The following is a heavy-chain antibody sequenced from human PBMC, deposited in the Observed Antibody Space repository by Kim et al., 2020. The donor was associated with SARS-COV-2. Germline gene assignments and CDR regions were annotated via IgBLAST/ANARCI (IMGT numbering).Heavy chain of an antibody. CDR1: GYSFTSYW. CDR3: ARHVVRGVITPNWFDP. J-gene: IGHJ5*02. Sequence: GESLKISCKGSGYSFTSYWIGWVRQMPGKGLEWMGIIYPGDSDTRYSPSFQGQVTISADKSISTAYLQWSSLKASDTAMYYCARHVVRGVITPNWFDPWGQGTLVTVSS. D-gene: IGHD3-10*01. V-gene: IGHV5-51*01. CDR2: IYPGDSDT.